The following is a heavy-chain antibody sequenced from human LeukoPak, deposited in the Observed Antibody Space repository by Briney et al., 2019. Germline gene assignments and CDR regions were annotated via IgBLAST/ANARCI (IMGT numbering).Heavy chain of an antibody. Sequence: ASVKVSCKASGYTFTSYDINWVRQATGQGLEWMGWMNPNSGNTGYAQKFQGRVTMTRDMSTSTVYMELSSLRSEDTAVYYCARDETGYSSSAPAYYFDYWGQGTLVTVSS. CDR3: ARDETGYSSSAPAYYFDY. J-gene: IGHJ4*02. CDR2: MNPNSGNT. V-gene: IGHV1-8*01. D-gene: IGHD6-6*01. CDR1: GYTFTSYD.